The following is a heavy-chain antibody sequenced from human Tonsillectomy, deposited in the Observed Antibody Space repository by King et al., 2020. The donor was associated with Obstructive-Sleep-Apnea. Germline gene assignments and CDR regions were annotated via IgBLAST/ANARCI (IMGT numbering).Heavy chain of an antibody. CDR3: TRDRGYCSSTSCYYYFDY. Sequence: VQLVESGGGLVQPGRSLRLSCTASGFTFDNYAMSWFRQAPGKGLEWVRLIRSKAYGGTTQYAASVKGRFTISRDDSKSIAYLQMNSLKTEDTAVYYCTRDRGYCSSTSCYYYFDYWGQGTLVTVSS. J-gene: IGHJ4*02. D-gene: IGHD2-2*01. CDR1: GFTFDNYA. V-gene: IGHV3-49*03. CDR2: IRSKAYGGTT.